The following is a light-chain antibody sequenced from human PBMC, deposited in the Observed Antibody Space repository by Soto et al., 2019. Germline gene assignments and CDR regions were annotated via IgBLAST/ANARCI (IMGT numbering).Light chain of an antibody. CDR1: QDITTW. CDR3: LETNSFPRFT. CDR2: AAQ. V-gene: IGKV1-12*01. J-gene: IGKJ3*01. Sequence: DIQMSQSPSSVSASVGDRVSITCRASQDITTWLAWYQQKPGKAPKVLIYAAQKLETWVPSRFSGSGSGTEFTLTISSLQPEDAAFYYCLETNSFPRFTFGPGTQVNIK.